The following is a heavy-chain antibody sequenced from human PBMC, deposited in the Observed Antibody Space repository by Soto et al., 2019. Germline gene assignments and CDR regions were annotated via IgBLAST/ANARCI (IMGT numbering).Heavy chain of an antibody. J-gene: IGHJ4*02. Sequence: EVQLVESGGVVVQPGGSLRLSCAASGFTFDDYTMHWVRQAPGKGLEWVSLISWDGGSTYYADSVKGRFTISRDNSKNSLYLQMNSLRTKDTALYYCAKALVGATNPLDYWGQGTLVTVSS. CDR2: ISWDGGST. CDR3: AKALVGATNPLDY. V-gene: IGHV3-43*01. CDR1: GFTFDDYT. D-gene: IGHD1-26*01.